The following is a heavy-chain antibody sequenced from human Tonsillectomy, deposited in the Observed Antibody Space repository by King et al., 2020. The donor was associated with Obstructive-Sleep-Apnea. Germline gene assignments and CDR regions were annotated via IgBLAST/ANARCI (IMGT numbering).Heavy chain of an antibody. Sequence: VQLQESGPGLVKPSQTLSLTCTVSGGSISSGDYYWSWIRQPPGKGLEWIGYIYYSGSTYYNPSLKSRVTISVDTSKNQFSLKLSSVTAADPAVHYCARALDIVATTNWFDPWGQGTLVTVSS. CDR2: IYYSGST. V-gene: IGHV4-30-4*01. D-gene: IGHD5-12*01. J-gene: IGHJ5*02. CDR3: ARALDIVATTNWFDP. CDR1: GGSISSGDYY.